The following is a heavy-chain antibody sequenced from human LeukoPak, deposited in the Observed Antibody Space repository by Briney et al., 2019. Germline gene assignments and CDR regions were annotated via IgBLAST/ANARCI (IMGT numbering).Heavy chain of an antibody. CDR1: GFTFSIYA. J-gene: IGHJ4*02. Sequence: TGGSLRLSCAASGFTFSIYAMSWVRQTPGKGLEWVSGISDSGGATYYADSVRGRFTISRDNSKNTLYLQMNSLRAEDTAVYYCAKHRVPGDYGATAYWGQGTLVTVSS. D-gene: IGHD4-17*01. V-gene: IGHV3-23*01. CDR3: AKHRVPGDYGATAY. CDR2: ISDSGGAT.